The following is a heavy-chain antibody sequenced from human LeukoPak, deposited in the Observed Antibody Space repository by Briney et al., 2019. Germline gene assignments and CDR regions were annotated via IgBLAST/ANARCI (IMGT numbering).Heavy chain of an antibody. CDR2: ISSSSSYI. Sequence: GSLRLSCAASGFTFSSYSMNWVRQAPGKGLEWVSSISSSSSYIYYADSVKGRFTISRDNAKNSLYLQMNSLRAEDTAVYYCARDPNYDSSGYYDGVSDYWGQGTLVTVSS. CDR3: ARDPNYDSSGYYDGVSDY. D-gene: IGHD3-22*01. J-gene: IGHJ4*02. CDR1: GFTFSSYS. V-gene: IGHV3-21*01.